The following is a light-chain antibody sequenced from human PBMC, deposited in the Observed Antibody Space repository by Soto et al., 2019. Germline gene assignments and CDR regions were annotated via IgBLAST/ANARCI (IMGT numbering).Light chain of an antibody. Sequence: QSVLTQPPSASGTPGQTVTISCSGSGFNIGSNTVNWYHHVPGTAPRLLIFGNTHRPSGVPDRFSGSTSGTSASLAISGLQSADEGNYYCAAWDDSLNALQFGGGTQRPSS. J-gene: IGLJ7*01. CDR2: GNT. CDR1: GFNIGSNT. V-gene: IGLV1-44*01. CDR3: AAWDDSLNALQ.